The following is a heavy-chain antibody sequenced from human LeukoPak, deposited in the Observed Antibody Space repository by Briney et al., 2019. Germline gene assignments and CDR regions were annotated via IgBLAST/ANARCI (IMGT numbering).Heavy chain of an antibody. D-gene: IGHD2-2*01. J-gene: IGHJ3*02. CDR2: ISYDGSNK. V-gene: IGHV3-30-3*01. CDR1: GFTFSSYA. CDR3: ARRKGYCSSTSCLRGDNRGAFDI. Sequence: GGSLRLSCAASGFTFSSYAMHWVRQAPGKGLEWVAVISYDGSNKYYADSVKGRFTISRDNSKNTLYLQMNSLRAEDTAVYYCARRKGYCSSTSCLRGDNRGAFDIWGQGTMVTVSS.